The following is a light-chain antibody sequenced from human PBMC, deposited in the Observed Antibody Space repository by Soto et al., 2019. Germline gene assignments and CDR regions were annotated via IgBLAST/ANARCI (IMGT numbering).Light chain of an antibody. V-gene: IGKV1-5*01. CDR3: HQYKSYTPYT. CDR1: HSIGTW. Sequence: DIQMTQSPSALSASLGDRVTITCRASHSIGTWLAWYQQRPGKAPKLLIYDASSLGSGVPSRFSGGGSGTEFTPTISSLQPDDFGTYYCHQYKSYTPYTIGQGTKVEIK. J-gene: IGKJ2*01. CDR2: DAS.